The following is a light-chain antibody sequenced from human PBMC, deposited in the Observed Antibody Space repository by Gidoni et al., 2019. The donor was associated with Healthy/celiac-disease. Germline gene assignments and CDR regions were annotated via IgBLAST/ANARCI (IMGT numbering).Light chain of an antibody. V-gene: IGKV3-15*01. CDR3: QQYNNGPPWT. J-gene: IGKJ1*01. Sequence: EIVMTQPPATLSVSPGERATPSCRASQSVSSNLAWYQQKPGQAPRLLIYGASTRATGIPARCSGSGSGTEFTLTISSLQSEDFAVYYCQQYNNGPPWTFGQGTKVEIK. CDR1: QSVSSN. CDR2: GAS.